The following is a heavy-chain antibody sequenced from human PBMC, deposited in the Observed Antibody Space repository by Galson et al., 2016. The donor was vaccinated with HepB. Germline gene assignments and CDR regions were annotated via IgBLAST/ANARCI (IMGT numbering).Heavy chain of an antibody. V-gene: IGHV3-53*01. D-gene: IGHD1/OR15-1a*01. Sequence: SLRLSCAASGFTVSHNYMSWVRQAPGKGLEVVSGIYSGGRTYYTDSVKGRFTISRDSSKNTLYLQMNSLRAEDTAVYYCARHPQNNLWGQGTLVTVSS. J-gene: IGHJ4*02. CDR3: ARHPQNNL. CDR2: IYSGGRT. CDR1: GFTVSHNY.